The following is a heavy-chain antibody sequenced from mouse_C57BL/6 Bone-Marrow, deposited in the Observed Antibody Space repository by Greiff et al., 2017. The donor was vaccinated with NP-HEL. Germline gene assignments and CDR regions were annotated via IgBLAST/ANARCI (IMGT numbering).Heavy chain of an antibody. CDR2: ITHSGET. D-gene: IGHD3-2*02. Sequence: VQGVESGPGLVKPSQSLFLTCSITGFPITSGYYWIWIRQSPGKPLEWMGYITHSGETFYNPSLQSPISITRETSKNQFFRQLNSVTTEDTAMYYFAGDVDSSDWGQGTTLTVSS. V-gene: IGHV12-3*01. CDR3: AGDVDSSD. J-gene: IGHJ2*01. CDR1: GFPITSGYY.